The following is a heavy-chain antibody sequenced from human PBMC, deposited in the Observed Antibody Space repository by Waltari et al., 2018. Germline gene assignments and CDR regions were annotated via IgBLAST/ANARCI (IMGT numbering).Heavy chain of an antibody. D-gene: IGHD6-13*01. CDR1: GFPFRRFG. Sequence: QVQLVESGGGVVQPGRSLRLSCAASGFPFRRFGLHWVRQAPGKGLEWVAVIGYDGSNKYYADSVKGRFTISRDNSKNTLYLQMNSLRAEDTAVYYCARAGAAAGRFDYWGQGTLVTVSS. J-gene: IGHJ4*02. CDR3: ARAGAAAGRFDY. CDR2: IGYDGSNK. V-gene: IGHV3-33*01.